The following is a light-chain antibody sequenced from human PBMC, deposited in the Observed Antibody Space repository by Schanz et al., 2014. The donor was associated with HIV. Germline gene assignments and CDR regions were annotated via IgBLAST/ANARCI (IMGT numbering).Light chain of an antibody. CDR3: QSYDSSLRVVV. CDR1: SSDVGGYYY. J-gene: IGLJ2*01. Sequence: QSALTQPASVSGSPGQSITISCTGTSSDVGGYYYVSWYQQHPGKAPKLMIYEGSNRPSGVPDRISGSRSATSASLAITGLQAEDEADYYCQSYDSSLRVVVFGGGTKLTVL. CDR2: EGS. V-gene: IGLV2-14*01.